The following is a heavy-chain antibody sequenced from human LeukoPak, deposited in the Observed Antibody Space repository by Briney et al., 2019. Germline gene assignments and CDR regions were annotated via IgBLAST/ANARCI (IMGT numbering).Heavy chain of an antibody. CDR3: ARSYSSGWYGVAFDI. J-gene: IGHJ3*02. Sequence: PSETLSLTCTVSGDSISSYYWSWIRQPPGKGLEWIGYIYYSGSTNYNPSLKSRVTISVDTSKNQFSLKLSSVTAADTAVYYCARSYSSGWYGVAFDIWGQGTMVTVSS. V-gene: IGHV4-59*01. CDR1: GDSISSYY. CDR2: IYYSGST. D-gene: IGHD6-19*01.